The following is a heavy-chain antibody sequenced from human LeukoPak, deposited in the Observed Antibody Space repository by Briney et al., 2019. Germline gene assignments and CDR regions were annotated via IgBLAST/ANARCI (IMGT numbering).Heavy chain of an antibody. J-gene: IGHJ5*02. CDR2: IYYSGST. D-gene: IGHD1-1*01. Sequence: PSETLSLTCTVSGGSISSYYWSWIRQPPGKGLEWIGYIYYSGSTNYNPSLKSRGTISVDTSKNQFSLKLSSVTAADTAVYYCARVGYYNWFDPWGQGTLVTVSS. V-gene: IGHV4-59*01. CDR1: GGSISSYY. CDR3: ARVGYYNWFDP.